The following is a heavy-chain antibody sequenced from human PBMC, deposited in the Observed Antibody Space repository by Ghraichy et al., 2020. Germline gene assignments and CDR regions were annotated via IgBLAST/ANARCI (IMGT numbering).Heavy chain of an antibody. J-gene: IGHJ5*02. CDR1: GFTFSSYS. CDR2: ISISGTTM. D-gene: IGHD3-22*01. CDR3: ARGDTSGYYPTNFNR. V-gene: IGHV3-48*02. Sequence: SCAASGFTFSSYSMSWVRQAPGKGLEWVSYISISGTTMYYADSVKGRFTISRDNAKKSLYLQMNSLRDEDTAVYFCARGDTSGYYPTNFNRWGQGTLVTVSS.